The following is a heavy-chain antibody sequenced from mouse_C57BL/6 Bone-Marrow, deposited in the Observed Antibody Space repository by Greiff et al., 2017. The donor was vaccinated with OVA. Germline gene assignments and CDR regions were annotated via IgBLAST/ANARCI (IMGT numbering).Heavy chain of an antibody. CDR2: INPYNGGT. J-gene: IGHJ3*01. D-gene: IGHD2-4*01. CDR1: GYTFTDYY. CDR3: ARCCDYGIAY. Sequence: VQLQQSGPVLVKPGASVKMSCKASGYTFTDYYMNWVKQSHGKSLEWIGVINPYNGGTSYNQKLKGKATLTVDKSSLTAYMELNSLTSEDSSVYYCARCCDYGIAYWGQGTLVTVSA. V-gene: IGHV1-19*01.